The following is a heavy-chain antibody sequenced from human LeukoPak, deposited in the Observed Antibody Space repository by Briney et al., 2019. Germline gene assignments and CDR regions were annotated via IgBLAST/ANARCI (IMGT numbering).Heavy chain of an antibody. Sequence: SETLSLTCTVSGGSISSYYWSRIRQPPGKGLEWIGYIYYSGSTNYNPSLKSRVTISVDTSKNQFSLKLSSVTAADTAVYYCARGTQYYYDSSGYYSRWGQGTLVTVSS. CDR1: GGSISSYY. V-gene: IGHV4-59*01. CDR2: IYYSGST. J-gene: IGHJ4*02. D-gene: IGHD3-22*01. CDR3: ARGTQYYYDSSGYYSR.